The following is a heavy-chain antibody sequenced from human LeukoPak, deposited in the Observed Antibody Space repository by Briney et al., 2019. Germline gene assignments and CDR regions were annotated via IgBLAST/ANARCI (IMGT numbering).Heavy chain of an antibody. D-gene: IGHD2-21*02. Sequence: PGGSLRLSCAASGFTFSSYSMNWVRQAPGKGLEWVSSISSSSSYIYYADSVKGRFTISRDNAKNSLYLQVNSLRAEDTALYYCARTKGRLQHWYFDFWGRGTLVTVSS. CDR1: GFTFSSYS. J-gene: IGHJ2*01. CDR3: ARTKGRLQHWYFDF. V-gene: IGHV3-21*04. CDR2: ISSSSSYI.